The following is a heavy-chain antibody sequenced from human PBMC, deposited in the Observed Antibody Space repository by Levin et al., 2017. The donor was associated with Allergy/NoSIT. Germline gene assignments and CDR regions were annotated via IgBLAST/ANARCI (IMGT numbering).Heavy chain of an antibody. Sequence: PGGSLRLSCAASGFTFSSYWMHWVRQAPGKGLVWVSRLRGDGSSTFYADSVKGRFTISRDNAKNTLYLQMSSLRAEDTAVYYCAREDIAAAGYFDYWGQGTLVTVSS. D-gene: IGHD6-13*01. CDR3: AREDIAAAGYFDY. V-gene: IGHV3-74*01. CDR1: GFTFSSYW. J-gene: IGHJ4*02. CDR2: LRGDGSST.